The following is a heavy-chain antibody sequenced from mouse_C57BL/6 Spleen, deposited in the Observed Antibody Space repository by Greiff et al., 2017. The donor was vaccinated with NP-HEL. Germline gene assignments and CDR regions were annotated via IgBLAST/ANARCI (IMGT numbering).Heavy chain of an antibody. CDR1: GFTFSNYW. CDR3: TVVTTVVADAY. D-gene: IGHD1-1*01. CDR2: IRLKSDNYET. Sequence: EVKLVESGGGLVQPGGSMKLSCVASGFTFSNYWMKWVRQSPEKGLEWVAQIRLKSDNYETHYAGSVKGRFTISRDDTKSSVYLQMNNLRAEDTGIYYCTVVTTVVADAYWGQGTLVTVSA. J-gene: IGHJ3*01. V-gene: IGHV6-3*01.